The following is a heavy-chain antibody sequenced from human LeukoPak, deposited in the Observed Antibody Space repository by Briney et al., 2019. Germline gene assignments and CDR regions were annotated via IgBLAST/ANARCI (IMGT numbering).Heavy chain of an antibody. Sequence: PSETLSLTCTVSGGSISSYYWSWIRQPPGKGLEWIGDIYTSGSTNYNPSLKSRVAISVDTSKNQFSLKLNSVTAADTAVYCCARRHSSGWLYNWFDPWGQGTLVTVSS. CDR3: ARRHSSGWLYNWFDP. V-gene: IGHV4-4*09. D-gene: IGHD6-13*01. CDR1: GGSISSYY. CDR2: IYTSGST. J-gene: IGHJ5*02.